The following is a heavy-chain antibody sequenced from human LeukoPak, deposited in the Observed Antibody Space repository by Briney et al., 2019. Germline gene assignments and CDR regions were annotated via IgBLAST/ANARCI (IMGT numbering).Heavy chain of an antibody. CDR3: ARGLKSAIFGY. J-gene: IGHJ4*02. CDR2: INHSGST. D-gene: IGHD3-3*01. CDR1: GGSFSGYY. Sequence: SETLSLTCAVYGGSFSGYYRSWIRQPPGKGLEWIGEINHSGSTNYNPSLKSRVTISVDASKNQFSLKLTSVTAADTAVYYCARGLKSAIFGYWGRGTLVTVSS. V-gene: IGHV4-34*01.